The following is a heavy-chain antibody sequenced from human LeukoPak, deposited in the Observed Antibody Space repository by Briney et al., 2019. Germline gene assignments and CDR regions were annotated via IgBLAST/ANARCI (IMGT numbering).Heavy chain of an antibody. V-gene: IGHV4-59*08. CDR2: IHYSGSS. D-gene: IGHD3-3*01. J-gene: IGHJ4*02. Sequence: SETLSLTCTVSGVSIYSYYWNWIRQSPGEGLEWIGYIHYSGSSSYDPSLKSRVTISVDTSKSQFSLTLTSATAADTAVYYCATGRSIRYFDYWGQGTLLTVSS. CDR3: ATGRSIRYFDY. CDR1: GVSIYSYY.